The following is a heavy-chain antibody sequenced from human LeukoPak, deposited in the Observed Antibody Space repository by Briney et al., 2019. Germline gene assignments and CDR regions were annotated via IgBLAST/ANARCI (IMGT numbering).Heavy chain of an antibody. Sequence: GGSPRLSCAASGFTFSSYSMNWVRQAPGKGLEWVSSISSSSSYIYYADSVKGRFTISRDNSKNTVYLQMNSLKAEDTAVYYCANRYSWGQGTLVTVSS. J-gene: IGHJ4*02. CDR2: ISSSSSYI. CDR1: GFTFSSYS. V-gene: IGHV3-21*04. CDR3: ANRYS. D-gene: IGHD5-18*01.